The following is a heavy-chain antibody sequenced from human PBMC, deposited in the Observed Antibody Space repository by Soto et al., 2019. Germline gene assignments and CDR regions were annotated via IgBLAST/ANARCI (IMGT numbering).Heavy chain of an antibody. CDR3: ARERLEELKNILPYFHN. CDR1: GYTFTSFP. D-gene: IGHD2-21*01. J-gene: IGHJ4*02. V-gene: IGHV1-18*04. CDR2: ITSHNGRT. Sequence: ASVKVSCKASGYTFTSFPVSWVRQAPGQGLEWMGSITSHNGRTEYAQKFQGRVTMTRDTSTSTVYMELKSLRFDDTAVYYCARERLEELKNILPYFHNSGPGSPVTVYS.